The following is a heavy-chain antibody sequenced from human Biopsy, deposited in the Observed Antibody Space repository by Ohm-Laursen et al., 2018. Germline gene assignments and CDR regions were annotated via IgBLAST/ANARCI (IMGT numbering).Heavy chain of an antibody. CDR1: GFSFEDYG. CDR3: VKDKDFRDAFDI. D-gene: IGHD3-3*01. J-gene: IGHJ3*02. Sequence: LSLTCAASGFSFEDYGMHWVRQAPGKGLEWVSSISWQSATRNYADSVKGRFAISRDNARKSLYLEVDSLRDEDTALYYCVKDKDFRDAFDIWGQGTMVTVSS. CDR2: ISWQSATR. V-gene: IGHV3-9*01.